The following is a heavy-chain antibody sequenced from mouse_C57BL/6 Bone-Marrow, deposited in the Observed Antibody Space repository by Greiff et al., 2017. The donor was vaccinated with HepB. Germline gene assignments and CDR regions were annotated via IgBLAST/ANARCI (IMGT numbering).Heavy chain of an antibody. CDR2: IRLKSDNYAT. CDR3: TGRAGFAY. V-gene: IGHV6-3*01. J-gene: IGHJ3*01. D-gene: IGHD3-3*01. Sequence: EVHLVESGGGLVQPGGSMKLSCVASGFTFSNYWMNWVRQSPEKGLEWVAQIRLKSDNYATHYAESVKGRFTISRDDSKSSVYLQMNNLRAEDTGIYYCTGRAGFAYWGQGTLVTVSA. CDR1: GFTFSNYW.